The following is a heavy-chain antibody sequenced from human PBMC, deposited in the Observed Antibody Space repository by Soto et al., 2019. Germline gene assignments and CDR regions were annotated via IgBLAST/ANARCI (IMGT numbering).Heavy chain of an antibody. Sequence: ASVKVSCKASGYTFTGYYMHWVRQAPGQGLEWMGWINPNSGGTNYAQKFQGWVTMTRDTSISTAYMELSRLRSDDSAVYYCARIAAAGTSDAFDIWGQGTMVTVSS. D-gene: IGHD6-13*01. V-gene: IGHV1-2*04. CDR1: GYTFTGYY. CDR3: ARIAAAGTSDAFDI. J-gene: IGHJ3*02. CDR2: INPNSGGT.